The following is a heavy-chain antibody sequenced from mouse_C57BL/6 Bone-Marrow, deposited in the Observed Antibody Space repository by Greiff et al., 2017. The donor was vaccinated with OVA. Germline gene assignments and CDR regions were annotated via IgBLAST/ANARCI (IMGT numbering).Heavy chain of an antibody. V-gene: IGHV14-1*01. CDR2: IDPEDGDT. Sequence: EVQLQQSGAELVRPGASVKLSCTASGFNIKDYYMHWVKQRPEQGLEWIGRIDPEDGDTEYAPKFQGKATMTADTSSNTAYLQLSSLTSEATAVYYCTTRQLLRYFDYWGQGTTLTVSS. J-gene: IGHJ2*01. CDR1: GFNIKDYY. D-gene: IGHD1-1*01. CDR3: TTRQLLRYFDY.